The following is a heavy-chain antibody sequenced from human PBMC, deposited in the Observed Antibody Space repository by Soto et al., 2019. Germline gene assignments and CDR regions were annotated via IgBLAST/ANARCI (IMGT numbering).Heavy chain of an antibody. CDR1: GFTFDDYA. D-gene: IGHD4-17*01. V-gene: IGHV3-9*01. CDR2: ISWNSGSI. Sequence: EVQLVESGGGLVQPGRSLRLSCAASGFTFDDYAMHWVRQAPGKGLEWVSGISWNSGSIGYADSVKGRFTISRDNAKNSLYLQMNSLRAEDTALYYCAKGGRNYGDYKVHWYFDLWGRGTLVTVSS. CDR3: AKGGRNYGDYKVHWYFDL. J-gene: IGHJ2*01.